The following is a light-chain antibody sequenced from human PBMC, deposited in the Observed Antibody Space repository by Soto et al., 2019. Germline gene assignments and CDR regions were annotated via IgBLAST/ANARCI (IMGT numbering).Light chain of an antibody. CDR3: QQSYITPPFT. CDR2: AAS. CDR1: QTISTY. Sequence: DTQMTQSPSSLSASVGDTVTITCRASQTISTYVNWYQKKPGKAPKVLIYAASTLRSGVPSRFSGSGSGTDFTLTINSLQPEDFATYYCQQSYITPPFTFGPGTTVDIK. V-gene: IGKV1-39*01. J-gene: IGKJ3*01.